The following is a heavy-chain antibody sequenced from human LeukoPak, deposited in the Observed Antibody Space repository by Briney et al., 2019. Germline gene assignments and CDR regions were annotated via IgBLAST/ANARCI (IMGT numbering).Heavy chain of an antibody. CDR2: ISSSSSYI. J-gene: IGHJ6*02. CDR3: ARDPRPTPRSSSDYYHGMDV. D-gene: IGHD6-6*01. Sequence: GGSLRLSCAASGFTFSSYSMNWVRQAPGKGLEWVSSISSSSSYIYYTDSVKGRFTISRDNAKNSLYLQMNSLRAEDTAVYYCARDPRPTPRSSSDYYHGMDVWGQGTTVTVSS. CDR1: GFTFSSYS. V-gene: IGHV3-21*01.